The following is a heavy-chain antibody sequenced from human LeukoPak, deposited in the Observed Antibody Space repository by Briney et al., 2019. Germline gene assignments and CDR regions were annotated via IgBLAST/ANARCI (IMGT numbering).Heavy chain of an antibody. CDR2: VHHTGSR. J-gene: IGHJ4*02. CDR1: GASISSYY. CDR3: ARYIVGTMYDY. D-gene: IGHD5-12*01. Sequence: SETLSLTCTVSGASISSYYWSWIRQSPGKGLEWIGYVHHTGSRSYNPSLKSRVTISGDTAKTQFSLKLSSVTAADTAVYYCARYIVGTMYDYWGQGIPVTVSS. V-gene: IGHV4-59*12.